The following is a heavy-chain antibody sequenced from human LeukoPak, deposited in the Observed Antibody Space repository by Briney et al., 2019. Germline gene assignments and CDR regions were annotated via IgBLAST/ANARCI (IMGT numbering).Heavy chain of an antibody. Sequence: GASVKVSCKASGYTFTSYAMHWVRQAPGQRLEWMGWINAGNGNTKYSQEFQGRVTITRDTSASTAYMELSSLRSEDMAVYYCARDNYYDSSGHYYFDYWGQGTLVTVSS. CDR2: INAGNGNT. J-gene: IGHJ4*02. CDR1: GYTFTSYA. CDR3: ARDNYYDSSGHYYFDY. V-gene: IGHV1-3*03. D-gene: IGHD3-22*01.